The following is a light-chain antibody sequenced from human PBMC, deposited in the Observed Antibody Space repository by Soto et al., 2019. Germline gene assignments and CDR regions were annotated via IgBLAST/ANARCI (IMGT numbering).Light chain of an antibody. CDR3: PQYGSSPQT. CDR1: QSVGSNY. V-gene: IGKV3-20*01. Sequence: EIVLTQSPGTLSLSPGERATLPFRASQSVGSNYLAWYQQKPGQAPRLLIYGESSRATGIPDRFSGSGSGRDFTLTISRLEPEDFAVYYCPQYGSSPQTFGQGTKVEIK. CDR2: GES. J-gene: IGKJ1*01.